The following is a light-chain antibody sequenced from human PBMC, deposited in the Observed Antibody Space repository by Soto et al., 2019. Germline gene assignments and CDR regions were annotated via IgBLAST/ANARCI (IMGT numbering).Light chain of an antibody. Sequence: EIVLTQSPGTLSLSPGERATLSCRASQSVASSYLAWSQQKPGQAPRLLIYGASTRATGIPDRFSGSGSGTDFTLTISGLEPEDFAVYYCHQYGRSPWAFGHGTQVEI. CDR2: GAS. V-gene: IGKV3-20*01. J-gene: IGKJ1*01. CDR3: HQYGRSPWA. CDR1: QSVASSY.